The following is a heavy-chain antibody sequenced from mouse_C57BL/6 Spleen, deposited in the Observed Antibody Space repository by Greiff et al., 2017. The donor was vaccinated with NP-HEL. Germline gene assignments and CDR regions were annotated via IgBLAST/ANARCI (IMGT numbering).Heavy chain of an antibody. V-gene: IGHV10-1*01. CDR3: VRQSTIGGFAY. D-gene: IGHD2-14*01. Sequence: EVKLMESGGGLVQPKGSLKLSCAASGFSFNTYAMNWVRQAPGKGLEWVARIRSKSNNYATYYADSVKDRFTISRDDSESMLYLQMNNLKTEDTAMYYCVRQSTIGGFAYWGQGTLVTVSA. CDR1: GFSFNTYA. J-gene: IGHJ3*01. CDR2: IRSKSNNYAT.